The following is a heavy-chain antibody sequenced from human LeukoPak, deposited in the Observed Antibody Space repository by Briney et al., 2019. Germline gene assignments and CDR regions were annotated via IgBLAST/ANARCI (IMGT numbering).Heavy chain of an antibody. V-gene: IGHV3-23*01. Sequence: GGSLRLSCAASGFTFSSYAINWVRKAPGKGLKWVSGISGSGGSTYYADSVKGRFTISRDNSKNTLYLQMNSLRADDTAVYYCAKVRASGLIYFDYWGQGTLVTVSS. J-gene: IGHJ4*02. D-gene: IGHD3-16*01. CDR1: GFTFSSYA. CDR3: AKVRASGLIYFDY. CDR2: ISGSGGST.